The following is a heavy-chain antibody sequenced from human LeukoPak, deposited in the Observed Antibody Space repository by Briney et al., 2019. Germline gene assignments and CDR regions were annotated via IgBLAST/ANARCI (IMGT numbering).Heavy chain of an antibody. Sequence: GMSLRLSCAASGYTFSIYGMNWVRQAPGKGLEWVAIIWYDGSNTYFAESVMGRFSISKDNFENIVYLQMNSLKIEDTGVYYCARAGIVNALDYWGQGAQVTVSP. D-gene: IGHD2/OR15-2a*01. J-gene: IGHJ4*02. CDR3: ARAGIVNALDY. CDR1: GYTFSIYG. CDR2: IWYDGSNT. V-gene: IGHV3-33*01.